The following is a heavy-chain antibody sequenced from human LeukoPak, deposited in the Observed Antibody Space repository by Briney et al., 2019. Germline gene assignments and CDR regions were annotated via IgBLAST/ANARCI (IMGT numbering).Heavy chain of an antibody. CDR1: GFTFSSSW. CDR2: INQDGGEI. V-gene: IGHV3-7*03. CDR3: ARGTSAYSSGWYTYPY. D-gene: IGHD6-19*01. J-gene: IGHJ4*02. Sequence: GGSLRLSCAASGFTFSSSWMTWVRQAPGKGLEWVASINQDGGEIHYVDSVKGRFTISRDNAKNSLYLQMNSLRAEDTAVYYCARGTSAYSSGWYTYPYWGQGTLVTVSS.